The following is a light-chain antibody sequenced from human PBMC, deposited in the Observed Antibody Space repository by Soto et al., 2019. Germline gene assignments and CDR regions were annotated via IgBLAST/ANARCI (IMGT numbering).Light chain of an antibody. Sequence: DIQMTQSPSTLSASVRDRVTITCRASQSISSSLAWYQQKPGKAPMLLIYKASTLQSGVPSRFSGSGSGTEFTLTISSLQPDDFATYYCQQYNTYSRKFGQGTKVEIK. J-gene: IGKJ1*01. CDR3: QQYNTYSRK. V-gene: IGKV1-5*03. CDR2: KAS. CDR1: QSISSS.